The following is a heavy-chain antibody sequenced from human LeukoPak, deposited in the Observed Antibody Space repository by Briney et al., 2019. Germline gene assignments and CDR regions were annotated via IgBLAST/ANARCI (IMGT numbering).Heavy chain of an antibody. CDR1: GYTFTSYA. D-gene: IGHD3-22*01. CDR3: ARGHWSSGYLL. Sequence: GASVTVSCKASGYTFTSYAMHWVRQAPGQRLEWMGWINAGNGNTKYSQKFQGRVTITRDTSASTAYMELSSLRSEDTAVYYCARGHWSSGYLLWGQGTLVTVSS. V-gene: IGHV1-3*01. J-gene: IGHJ4*02. CDR2: INAGNGNT.